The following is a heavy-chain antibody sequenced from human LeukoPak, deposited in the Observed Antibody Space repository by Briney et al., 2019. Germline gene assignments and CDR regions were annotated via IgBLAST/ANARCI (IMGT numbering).Heavy chain of an antibody. CDR1: GFTFSSYS. Sequence: GGSLRLSCAASGFTFSSYSMNWVRQAPGKGLEWVSYISSSSSTIYYADSVKGRFTISRDNAKNSLYLQMNSLRDGDTAVYYCARGTHSPQEYYYDSSGSDAFDIWGQGTMVTVSS. V-gene: IGHV3-48*02. CDR2: ISSSSSTI. D-gene: IGHD3-22*01. J-gene: IGHJ3*02. CDR3: ARGTHSPQEYYYDSSGSDAFDI.